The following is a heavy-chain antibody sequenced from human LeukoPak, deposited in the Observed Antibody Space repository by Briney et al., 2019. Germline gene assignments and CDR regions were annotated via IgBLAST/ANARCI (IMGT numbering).Heavy chain of an antibody. V-gene: IGHV3-74*01. CDR3: VSFYETY. Sequence: GGSLRLSCAASGFTFSTYWMHWVRQAPGKGLVWVSRINSDGSSTRYADSVKGRFTISRDNAKNTVYLQMNSLRAEDTAVYYCVSFYETYWGRGTLVTVSS. D-gene: IGHD2/OR15-2a*01. CDR2: INSDGSST. CDR1: GFTFSTYW. J-gene: IGHJ4*02.